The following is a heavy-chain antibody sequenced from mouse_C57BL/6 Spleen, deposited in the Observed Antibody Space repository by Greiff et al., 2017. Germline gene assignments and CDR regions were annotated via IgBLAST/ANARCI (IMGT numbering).Heavy chain of an antibody. V-gene: IGHV1-64*01. CDR1: GYTFTSYC. D-gene: IGHD2-3*01. Sequence: QVQLQQPGAELVKPGASVKLSCKASGYTFTSYCMHWVKQRPGQGLEWIGMIHPNSGSTNYNEKFKGKATLTVAKSSSTTYMQLSSLTSEDSAVXYCATDGYPYYCDYWGQGTTLTVAS. CDR2: IHPNSGST. CDR3: ATDGYPYYCDY. J-gene: IGHJ2*01.